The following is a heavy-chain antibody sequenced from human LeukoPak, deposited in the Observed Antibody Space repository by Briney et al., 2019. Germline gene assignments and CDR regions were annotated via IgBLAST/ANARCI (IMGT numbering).Heavy chain of an antibody. CDR1: GFTFSSYA. CDR2: ISSNGGST. CDR3: AKDSGPASVAVAGGLDY. J-gene: IGHJ4*02. V-gene: IGHV3-64*01. Sequence: PGGSLRLSCAASGFTFSSYAMHWVRQAPGKGLEYVSAISSNGGSTYYANSVKGRFTISRDNSKNTLYLQMNSLRAEDTAVYYCAKDSGPASVAVAGGLDYWGQGTLVTVSS. D-gene: IGHD6-19*01.